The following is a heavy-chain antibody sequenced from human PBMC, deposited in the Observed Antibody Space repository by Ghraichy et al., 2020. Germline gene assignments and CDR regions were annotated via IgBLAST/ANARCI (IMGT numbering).Heavy chain of an antibody. V-gene: IGHV4-4*07. CDR1: GGSISSYY. D-gene: IGHD2-2*01. CDR2: IYTSGST. CDR3: ARELVVPAASYYFDY. J-gene: IGHJ4*02. Sequence: SETLSLTCTVSGGSISSYYWSWIRQPAGKGLEWIGRIYTSGSTNYNPSLKSRVTMSVDTSKNQFSLKLSSVTAADTAVYYCARELVVPAASYYFDYWGQGTLVTVSS.